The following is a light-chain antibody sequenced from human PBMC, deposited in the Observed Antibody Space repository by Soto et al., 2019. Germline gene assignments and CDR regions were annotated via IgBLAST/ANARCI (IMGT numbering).Light chain of an antibody. CDR3: QQYNPYSRT. J-gene: IGKJ1*01. CDR1: QTISSW. Sequence: DIQIAQAPSTLSASVGVSTTITCRATQTISSWLAWYQQNPGRAPNLLIYAASSLQSGVPSRFIGSGSVTDSALTMSSLQRDDFAIYYCQQYNPYSRTFGQGTKVDIK. CDR2: AAS. V-gene: IGKV1-5*01.